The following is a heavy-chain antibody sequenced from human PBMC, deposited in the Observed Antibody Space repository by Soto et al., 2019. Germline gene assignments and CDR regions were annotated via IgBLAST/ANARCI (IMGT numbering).Heavy chain of an antibody. Sequence: PGGSLRLSCAAYGFTFSSYSMNWVSQAPGKGLEWISYMGPTHNDIGYAASVKGPFTISRDNAKDSLYLQMNSLRVEDTALYYCLRDHNWAFDYWAPGTLVTVSS. CDR2: MGPTHNDI. D-gene: IGHD1-20*01. J-gene: IGHJ4*02. CDR1: GFTFSSYS. V-gene: IGHV3-21*05. CDR3: LRDHNWAFDY.